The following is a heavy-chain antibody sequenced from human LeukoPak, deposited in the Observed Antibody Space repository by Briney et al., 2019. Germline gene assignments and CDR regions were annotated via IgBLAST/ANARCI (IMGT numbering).Heavy chain of an antibody. CDR3: ARSDGYGLVGI. V-gene: IGHV4-34*01. D-gene: IGHD3-10*01. Sequence: SETLSLTCAVYGGSFSDFYWSWIRQPPGKGLEWIGEIDHSGSTNYNPSLKSRVSISVDTSENQFSLKLRSVTAADTAVYYCARSDGYGLVGIWGQGTMVTVSS. J-gene: IGHJ3*02. CDR1: GGSFSDFY. CDR2: IDHSGST.